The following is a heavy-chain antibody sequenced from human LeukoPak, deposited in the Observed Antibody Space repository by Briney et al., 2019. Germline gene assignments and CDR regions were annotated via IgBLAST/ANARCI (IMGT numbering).Heavy chain of an antibody. D-gene: IGHD3-22*01. V-gene: IGHV3-53*01. CDR2: IYSGVST. Sequence: GGSLRLSCAASGFTVSSNYMTWVRQAPGKGLEWVSVIYSGVSTYYADSVKGRFTISRDNSKNTVYLQMNSLRAEDTVVYYCARGGYYDSSGYYWKSFDIWGQGTMVTVSS. J-gene: IGHJ3*02. CDR1: GFTVSSNY. CDR3: ARGGYYDSSGYYWKSFDI.